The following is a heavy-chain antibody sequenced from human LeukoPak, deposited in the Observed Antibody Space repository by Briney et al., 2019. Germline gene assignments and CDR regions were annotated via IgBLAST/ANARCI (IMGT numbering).Heavy chain of an antibody. CDR1: GYSISSGYY. CDR3: ARPNYCSSTSCYPWFDP. D-gene: IGHD2-2*01. J-gene: IGHJ5*02. CDR2: IYHSGST. Sequence: SESLSLTCAVSGYSISSGYYWGWIRQPPGKGLEGIGSIYHSGSTYYNPSLKSRVTISVDTSKNQFSLKLSSVTAADTAVYYCARPNYCSSTSCYPWFDPWGQGTLVTVSS. V-gene: IGHV4-38-2*01.